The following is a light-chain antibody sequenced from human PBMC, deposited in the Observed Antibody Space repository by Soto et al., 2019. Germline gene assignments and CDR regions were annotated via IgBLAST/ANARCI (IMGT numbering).Light chain of an antibody. V-gene: IGKV1-6*01. CDR3: LQNHNYPRT. CDR1: QDISDD. Sequence: AIQMTQSPSSLSASVGDRVTITCRASQDISDDVGWYQQTPGKAPKLLLSGASRLQSGVPSRFSGSGSGAAFTLTINSLRPEDSATYYCLQNHNYPRTFGQGTKVEI. CDR2: GAS. J-gene: IGKJ1*01.